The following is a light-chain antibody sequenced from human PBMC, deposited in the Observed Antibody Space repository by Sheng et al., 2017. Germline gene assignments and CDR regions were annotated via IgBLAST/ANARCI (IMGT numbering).Light chain of an antibody. J-gene: IGKJ3*01. CDR3: QKXNSAPRVT. CDR1: QGISNY. Sequence: DIQMTQSPSSLSASVGDRVTITCRASQGISNYLAWYQQKPGKVPKLLIYAASTLQSGVPSRFSGSGSGTDFTLTISSLQPEDVATYYCQKXNSAPRVTFGPGTKVDI. CDR2: AAS. V-gene: IGKV1-27*01.